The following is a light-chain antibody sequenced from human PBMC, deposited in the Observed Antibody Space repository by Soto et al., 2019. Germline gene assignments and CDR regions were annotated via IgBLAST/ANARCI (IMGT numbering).Light chain of an antibody. CDR2: DAS. V-gene: IGKV3-11*01. J-gene: IGKJ1*01. CDR3: QQRHNWIT. CDR1: HSISSN. Sequence: EMAMTQSPAILSVSPGEGANLXCRASHSISSNIGWYQQSTGKARRLLIYDASNRDTGITARFSGSGFGKDFNITISSLEPEDFAVYECQQRHNWITFGQGTKVDIK.